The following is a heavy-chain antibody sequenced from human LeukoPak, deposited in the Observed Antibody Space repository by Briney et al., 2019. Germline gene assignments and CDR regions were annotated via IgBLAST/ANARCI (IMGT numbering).Heavy chain of an antibody. CDR3: AREAAAGFDY. CDR2: IKQDGSEK. J-gene: IGHJ4*02. V-gene: IGHV3-7*01. Sequence: PGGSLRLSCAASGFTFSGYWMSWVRQAPGKGLEWVANIKQDGSEKYYVDSVKGRFAISRDNAKNSLYLQMNSLRAEDTAVYYCAREAAAGFDYWGQGTLVTVSS. D-gene: IGHD6-13*01. CDR1: GFTFSGYW.